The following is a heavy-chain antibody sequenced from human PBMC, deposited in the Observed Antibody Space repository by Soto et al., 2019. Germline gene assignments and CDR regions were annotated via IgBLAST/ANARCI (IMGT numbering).Heavy chain of an antibody. CDR3: ARRGSYRIGLFDY. CDR2: ILLDGSEK. CDR1: GFSFSSYW. J-gene: IGHJ4*02. Sequence: EVQLVESGGGLVQPGGSLRLSCAASGFSFSSYWMSWVRQAPGRGPEWVANILLDGSEKNYVDSVKGRFTISSDNGNNSLYLKWNSLRAEDTAVYYCARRGSYRIGLFDYWGQGTLVTVSS. D-gene: IGHD6-19*01. V-gene: IGHV3-7*01.